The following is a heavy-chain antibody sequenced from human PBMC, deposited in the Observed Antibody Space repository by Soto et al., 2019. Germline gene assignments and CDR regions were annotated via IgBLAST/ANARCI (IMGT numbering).Heavy chain of an antibody. J-gene: IGHJ4*02. CDR3: ARDRVATGTTEGSDY. CDR2: IIPIFGTA. Sequence: QVQLVQSGVEVKKPGSSVKVSCKASGGTFSSYAISWVRLAPGQGLKWMGGIIPIFGTANYAQKFQGRVTITADESTSTDYMELSSLRSEDTAVYYCARDRVATGTTEGSDYWGQGTLVTVSS. CDR1: GGTFSSYA. V-gene: IGHV1-69*01. D-gene: IGHD1-7*01.